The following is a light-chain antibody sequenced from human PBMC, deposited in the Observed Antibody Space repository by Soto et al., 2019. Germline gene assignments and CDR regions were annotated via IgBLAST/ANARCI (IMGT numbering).Light chain of an antibody. Sequence: EIVLTQSPATLSLSPGERATLSCRASQSLGYYLAWFQQKHGQAPRLLIYDTSNWASGIPDRFSGSGSGTDFTLTISSLDPEDFAVYYCQQRRDWPLTFGGGTKVEIK. J-gene: IGKJ4*01. V-gene: IGKV3-11*01. CDR1: QSLGYY. CDR3: QQRRDWPLT. CDR2: DTS.